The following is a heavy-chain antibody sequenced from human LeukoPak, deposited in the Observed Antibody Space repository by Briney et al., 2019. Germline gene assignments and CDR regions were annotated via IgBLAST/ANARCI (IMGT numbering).Heavy chain of an antibody. Sequence: ASVKISCKASGYTFTDYYMHWVQQAPGKWLEWMGRVDPEDGETIYAEKFQGRVTITADTSTDTAYMELSSLRSEDTAVYYCATGGIAAAAADYWGQGTLVTVSS. D-gene: IGHD6-13*01. V-gene: IGHV1-69-2*01. CDR3: ATGGIAAAAADY. J-gene: IGHJ4*02. CDR2: VDPEDGET. CDR1: GYTFTDYY.